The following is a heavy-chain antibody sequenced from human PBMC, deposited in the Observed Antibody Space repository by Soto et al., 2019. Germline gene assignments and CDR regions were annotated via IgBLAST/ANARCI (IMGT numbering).Heavy chain of an antibody. V-gene: IGHV4-31*03. D-gene: IGHD2-15*01. CDR3: AGGKNYPVPFDY. J-gene: IGHJ4*02. CDR2: IYYTGPT. Sequence: QVQLQESGPGLVKPSQTLSLTCTVSGASISSGGYYWSWIRQHPGKGLEWIGYIYYTGPTFYNPSLKSRVFMSLDTSKNHFSLNLSPVTAADTAVFYCAGGKNYPVPFDYWGQGTLVTASS. CDR1: GASISSGGYY.